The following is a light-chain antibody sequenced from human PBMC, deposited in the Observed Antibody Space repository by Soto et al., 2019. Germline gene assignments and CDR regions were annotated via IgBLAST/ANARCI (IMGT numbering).Light chain of an antibody. CDR2: GTS. V-gene: IGKV3-20*01. J-gene: IGKJ1*01. CDR3: QHHDSSPTWT. CDR1: QSIDNNH. Sequence: EIVLTQSPGTLSLSPGERVTLSCRASQSIDNNHLAWYQQKPGQAPRLLIHGTSNRATGIPDRFSGSGSGTDFTLTISRLEPEDFAVYYCQHHDSSPTWTFGQGTKVDIK.